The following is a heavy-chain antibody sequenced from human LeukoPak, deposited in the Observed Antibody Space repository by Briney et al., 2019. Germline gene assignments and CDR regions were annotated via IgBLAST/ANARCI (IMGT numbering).Heavy chain of an antibody. J-gene: IGHJ4*02. CDR1: GYTFTDYY. D-gene: IGHD7-27*01. V-gene: IGHV1-2*02. Sequence: ASVKVSCKASGYTFTDYYIHWVRQAPGQLEWMGWINPSSGDTHYAQKFQGRVTMTRDTSISTAYMELSSLSDDTAVYYCAGTLWGYPFDYWGQGTLVTVSS. CDR2: INPSSGDT. CDR3: AGTLWGYPFDY.